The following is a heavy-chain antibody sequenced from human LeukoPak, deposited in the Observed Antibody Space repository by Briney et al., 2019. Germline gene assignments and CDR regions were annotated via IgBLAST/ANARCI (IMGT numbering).Heavy chain of an antibody. CDR1: GFTFSSYS. CDR2: ISSSSSYI. CDR3: ARGREYSSSWYQRNAFDI. Sequence: GGSLRLSCAASGFTFSSYSMNWVRQAPGKGLEWVSSISSSSSYIYYADSVKGRFTISRDNAKNSLYLQMNSLRAEDTAVYYCARGREYSSSWYQRNAFDIWGQGTMVTVSS. D-gene: IGHD6-13*01. J-gene: IGHJ3*02. V-gene: IGHV3-21*01.